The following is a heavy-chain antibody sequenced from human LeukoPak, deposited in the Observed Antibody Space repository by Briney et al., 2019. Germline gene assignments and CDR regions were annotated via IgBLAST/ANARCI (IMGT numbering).Heavy chain of an antibody. Sequence: VKVSCKASGYTFTGYYMHWVRQAPGQGLEWMGWINPNSGGTNYAQKFQGRVTMTRDTSISTAYMELSRLRSDDTAVYYCARGRPYYYDSSGYIFDYWGQGTLVTVSS. CDR3: ARGRPYYYDSSGYIFDY. D-gene: IGHD3-22*01. V-gene: IGHV1-2*02. CDR1: GYTFTGYY. CDR2: INPNSGGT. J-gene: IGHJ4*02.